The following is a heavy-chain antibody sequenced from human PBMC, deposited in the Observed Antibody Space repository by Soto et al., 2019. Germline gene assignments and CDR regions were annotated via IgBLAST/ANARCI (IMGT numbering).Heavy chain of an antibody. J-gene: IGHJ3*02. D-gene: IGHD2-15*01. V-gene: IGHV3-74*01. CDR2: INSDGSST. CDR3: TRGCSGGSCYGDVFDI. Sequence: GGSLRLSCAASGFTFSSYLMHWVRQAPGKGLVWVSRINSDGSSTSYADSVKGRFTISRDNAKNTLYLQTNSLRAEDTAVYYCTRGCSGGSCYGDVFDIWGQGTMVTVSS. CDR1: GFTFSSYL.